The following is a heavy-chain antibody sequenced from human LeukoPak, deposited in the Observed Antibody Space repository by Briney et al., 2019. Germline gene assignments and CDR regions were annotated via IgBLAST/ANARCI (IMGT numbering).Heavy chain of an antibody. CDR1: GYTFTGYY. CDR2: INPNSGGT. CDR3: ARGAFITRVRGVTRYYYYYIDV. D-gene: IGHD3-10*01. V-gene: IGHV1-2*02. J-gene: IGHJ6*03. Sequence: ASVKVSCKAPGYTFTGYYMHWVRQAPGQGLEWMGWINPNSGGTNYAQKFQGRVTMTRDTSISTAYMELSRLRSDDTAVYYCARGAFITRVRGVTRYYYYYIDVWGKGTTVTVSS.